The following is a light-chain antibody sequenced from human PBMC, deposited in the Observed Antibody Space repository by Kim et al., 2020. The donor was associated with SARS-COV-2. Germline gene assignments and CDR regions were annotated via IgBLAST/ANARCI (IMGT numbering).Light chain of an antibody. CDR1: QGTDSL. CDR2: AAI. V-gene: IGKV1-9*01. Sequence: DIQLTQSPSFLSASVGDRVTITCRASQGTDSLLAWYQQKPGQAPRLLIYAAIILQSGAPSRFSASGSGAEFTLTISSLQPDDSATYYCQQLKSYPRTFGQGTKVDIK. J-gene: IGKJ1*01. CDR3: QQLKSYPRT.